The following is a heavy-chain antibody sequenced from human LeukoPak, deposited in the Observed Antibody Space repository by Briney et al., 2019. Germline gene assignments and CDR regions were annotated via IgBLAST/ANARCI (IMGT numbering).Heavy chain of an antibody. CDR2: VYYSGRT. CDR3: ATSRVDTSLND. V-gene: IGHV4-59*08. Sequence: SETLSLTCTVSGVSMRSSYWSWSRQPPGKGLEWIGYVYYSGRTNYNPSLRSRVTISADTSKKQFSLKMTSVTATDTAVYYCATSRVDTSLNDWGQGTLVTVSS. D-gene: IGHD5-18*01. CDR1: GVSMRSSY. J-gene: IGHJ4*02.